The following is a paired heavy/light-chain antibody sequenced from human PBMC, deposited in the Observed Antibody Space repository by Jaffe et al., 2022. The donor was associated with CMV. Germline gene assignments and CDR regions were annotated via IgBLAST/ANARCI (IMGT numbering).Light chain of an antibody. CDR1: QSISSSY. CDR3: HQYGGSPT. V-gene: IGKV3-20*01. Sequence: EIVLTQSPGTLSLSPGERATLSCRASQSISSSYLAWYQQKPGQAPRLLIYGASSRATGIPDRFSGGGSGTDFTLTISRLEPEDFAVYCCHQYGGSPTFGGGTKVEIK. CDR2: GAS. J-gene: IGKJ4*01.
Heavy chain of an antibody. D-gene: IGHD2-15*01. CDR3: ARRARLENCSGGSWCDYFYNYMDV. J-gene: IGHJ6*03. V-gene: IGHV3-21*01. CDR1: GFAFTSYS. CDR2: ISRSSSFI. Sequence: EVQVVESGGGLVKPGGSLRLSCAASGFAFTSYSMNWVRQAPGKGLEWVSSISRSSSFIYYADSVKGRFTISRDNAKNSLYLQMNSLRAEDAAVYYCARRARLENCSGGSWCDYFYNYMDVWGKGITVTVSS.